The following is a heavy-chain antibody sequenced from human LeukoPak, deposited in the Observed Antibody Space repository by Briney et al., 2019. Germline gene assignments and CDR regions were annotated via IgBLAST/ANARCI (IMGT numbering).Heavy chain of an antibody. CDR3: ARTLVRGRASDY. D-gene: IGHD3-10*01. CDR2: IYYSGST. V-gene: IGHV4-4*02. Sequence: SETLSLTCAVSGGSISSSNWWSWVRQPPGKGLEWIGYIYYSGSTDYNPSLKSRVTISVDTSKTQFSLNLSSVTAADTAVYYCARTLVRGRASDYWGQGTLVTVSS. CDR1: GGSISSSNW. J-gene: IGHJ4*02.